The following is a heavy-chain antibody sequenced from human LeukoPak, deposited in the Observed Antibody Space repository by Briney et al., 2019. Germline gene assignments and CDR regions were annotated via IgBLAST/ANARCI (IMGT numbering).Heavy chain of an antibody. CDR3: ASQYCSSTSCYAWFDY. CDR2: IYYSGST. CDR1: GGSISSYY. Sequence: SETLSLTCTVSGGSISSYYWRWIRQPPGKGLEWIGYIYYSGSTNYNPSIKSRVTISVDTSKNQFSLKLSSVTTADTAVYYCASQYCSSTSCYAWFDYWGQGTLVTVSS. V-gene: IGHV4-59*08. D-gene: IGHD2-2*01. J-gene: IGHJ4*02.